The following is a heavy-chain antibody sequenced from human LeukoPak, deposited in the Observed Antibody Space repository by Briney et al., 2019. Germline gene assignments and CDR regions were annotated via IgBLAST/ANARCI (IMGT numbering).Heavy chain of an antibody. V-gene: IGHV4-4*07. Sequence: SETLSLTCTVSDGSISSYYWTWIRQPAGKGLEWIGRINSSGSTNYNPSLKSRVTLSVDTSKNQFSLKLSSVTAADTAVYYCARAGDGYTSDYWGREPWSPSPQ. J-gene: IGHJ4*02. D-gene: IGHD5-24*01. CDR1: DGSISSYY. CDR3: ARAGDGYTSDY. CDR2: INSSGST.